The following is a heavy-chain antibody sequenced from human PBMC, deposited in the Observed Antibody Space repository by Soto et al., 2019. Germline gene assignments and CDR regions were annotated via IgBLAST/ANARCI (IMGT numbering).Heavy chain of an antibody. V-gene: IGHV3-74*01. J-gene: IGHJ3*02. CDR2: INSDGSST. CDR1: GFTFSSYW. CDR3: ARDLLSARPAGAFDI. D-gene: IGHD6-6*01. Sequence: GESLKISCAASGFTFSSYWMHWVRQAPGKGLVWVSRINSDGSSTSYADSVKGRFTISRDNAKNTLYLQMNSLRAEDTAVYYCARDLLSARPAGAFDIWGQGTMVTVSS.